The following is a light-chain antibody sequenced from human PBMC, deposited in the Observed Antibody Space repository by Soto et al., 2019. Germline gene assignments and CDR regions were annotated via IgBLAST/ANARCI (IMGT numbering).Light chain of an antibody. CDR1: SSDIGSYNL. Sequence: QSALSQPASVSGSPGQSVTISCTGTSSDIGSYNLVSWYHHHPGQAPKLVIYEVNKRPSVDSNRFSGSKSGNTASLTIAGLQPEDEGEYNCCSYAGGKTFLVFGGGTKVTVL. CDR3: CSYAGGKTFLV. CDR2: EVN. J-gene: IGLJ3*02. V-gene: IGLV2-23*02.